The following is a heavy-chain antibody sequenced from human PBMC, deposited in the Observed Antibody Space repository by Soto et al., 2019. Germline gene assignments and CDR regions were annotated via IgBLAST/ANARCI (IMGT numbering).Heavy chain of an antibody. J-gene: IGHJ4*02. CDR3: VRDLDGSGSYYTDY. V-gene: IGHV1-18*01. D-gene: IGHD3-10*01. CDR1: GYMFSSYG. Sequence: DSVKVSCKASGYMFSSYGINWVRQAPGQGLEWMGWIRPYNGDTKYAQNLQGRVTMTTDTSTSTAYMEMRSLRSDDTAVYYCVRDLDGSGSYYTDYWGPGTLVTVSS. CDR2: IRPYNGDT.